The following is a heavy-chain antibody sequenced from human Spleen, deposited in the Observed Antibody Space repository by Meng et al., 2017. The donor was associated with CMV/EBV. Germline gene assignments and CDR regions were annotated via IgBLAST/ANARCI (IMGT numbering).Heavy chain of an antibody. CDR3: ARTSVGWGLLVHFDY. V-gene: IGHV3-48*03. CDR2: ISSSGSTI. J-gene: IGHJ4*02. D-gene: IGHD1-26*01. Sequence: GGSLRLSCAASGFTFSSYEMNWVRQAPGKGLEWVSYISSSGSTIYYADSVKGRFTISRDNAKNSLYLQMNSLRAEDTAVYYCARTSVGWGLLVHFDYWGQGTLVTVSS. CDR1: GFTFSSYE.